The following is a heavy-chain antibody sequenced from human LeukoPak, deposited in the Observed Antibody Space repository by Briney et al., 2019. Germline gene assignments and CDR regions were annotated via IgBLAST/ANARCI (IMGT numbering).Heavy chain of an antibody. J-gene: IGHJ4*02. CDR2: IYSGGST. D-gene: IGHD3-3*01. V-gene: IGHV4-4*07. CDR1: GDSISDYY. Sequence: SETLSLTCTVSGDSISDYYWSWIRQPAGKGLEWIGRIYSGGSTNYNPSLRSRVTMSIDTSKNQFSLKLNSVTAADTAVYYCARGYYDFWSGYSPLFDYWGQGTLVTVPS. CDR3: ARGYYDFWSGYSPLFDY.